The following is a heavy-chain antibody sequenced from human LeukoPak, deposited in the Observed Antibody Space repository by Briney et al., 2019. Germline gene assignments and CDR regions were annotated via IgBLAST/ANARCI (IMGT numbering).Heavy chain of an antibody. CDR3: ASSSQYDSSGYYRLDAFEI. CDR1: GGSISSYY. D-gene: IGHD3-22*01. V-gene: IGHV4-4*07. CDR2: IYTSGST. Sequence: SETLSLTCTVSGGSISSYYWSWIRQPAGKGLEWIGRIYTSGSTNYNPSLKSRVTMLVEASTNQFFLMLMSVTGADTAVYYCASSSQYDSSGYYRLDAFEIWGQGTMVTVSS. J-gene: IGHJ3*02.